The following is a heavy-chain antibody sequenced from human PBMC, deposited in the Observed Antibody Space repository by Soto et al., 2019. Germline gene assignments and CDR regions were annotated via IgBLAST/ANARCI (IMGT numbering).Heavy chain of an antibody. CDR1: GFTFDDYA. CDR2: ISWNSGSI. Sequence: PGGSLRLSCAASGFTFDDYAMHWVRQAPGKGLEWVSGISWNSGSIGYADSVKGRFTISRDNAKNSLYLQMNSLRAEDTALYYCAKANRKWRYFDYWGQGTLVTVSS. D-gene: IGHD5-12*01. V-gene: IGHV3-9*01. J-gene: IGHJ4*02. CDR3: AKANRKWRYFDY.